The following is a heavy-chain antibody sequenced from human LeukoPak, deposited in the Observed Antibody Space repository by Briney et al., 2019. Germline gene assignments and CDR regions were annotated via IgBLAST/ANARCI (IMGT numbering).Heavy chain of an antibody. CDR3: ARKTWIRVYYYIDG. Sequence: SETLSLICTVSGGSISRYYWSWIRHPPGKGLEWIGYIYYSGSTNYNPSLKSRVTISVDTSKKQSSLKLSYVTAADTAGYFCARKTWIRVYYYIDGWGKGTTVTVSS. D-gene: IGHD5-12*01. CDR1: GGSISRYY. CDR2: IYYSGST. J-gene: IGHJ6*03. V-gene: IGHV4-59*01.